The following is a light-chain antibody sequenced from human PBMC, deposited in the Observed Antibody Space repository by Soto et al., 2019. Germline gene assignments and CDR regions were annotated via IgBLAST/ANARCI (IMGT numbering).Light chain of an antibody. CDR2: GAS. V-gene: IGKV1-39*01. J-gene: IGKJ3*01. CDR3: QQSSSLQLI. CDR1: QSISDY. Sequence: DIQMTQSPSSLSASVGDRVAITCRSSQSISDYLNWYQQKPGKALKLVIYGASNLQSGVPPRFSGSGSGSEFTLTISVLQPDDFAIYFCQQSSSLQLIFGPGPRWMS.